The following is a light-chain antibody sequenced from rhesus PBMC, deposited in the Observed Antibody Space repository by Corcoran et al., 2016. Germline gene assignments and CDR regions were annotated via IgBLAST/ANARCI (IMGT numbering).Light chain of an antibody. CDR1: SHDIGAFDY. CDR2: DVT. V-gene: IGLV2-23*01. CDR3: NSFSDTNTYI. J-gene: IGLJ1*01. Sequence: QAALTQPPSVSGSPGQSVTISYTGSSHDIGAFDYVSWYQQHPDTSPKLLIYDVTKRPSGVSARFSGSKTGNTVSLTISGLLAEDEATYYCNSFSDTNTYIFGGGTRLTVL.